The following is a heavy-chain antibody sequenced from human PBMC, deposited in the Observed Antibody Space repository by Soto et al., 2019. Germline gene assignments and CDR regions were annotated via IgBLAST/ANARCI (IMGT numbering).Heavy chain of an antibody. CDR3: ARDRGGQLVRQGVDY. CDR2: IWYDGSNK. CDR1: GFTFSSYG. D-gene: IGHD6-13*01. Sequence: GGSLRLSCAASGFTFSSYGMHWVRQAPGKGLEWVAVIWYDGSNKYYADSVKGRFTISRDNSKNTLYLQMNSLRAEDTAVYYCARDRGGQLVRQGVDYWGQGTLVTVSS. V-gene: IGHV3-33*01. J-gene: IGHJ4*02.